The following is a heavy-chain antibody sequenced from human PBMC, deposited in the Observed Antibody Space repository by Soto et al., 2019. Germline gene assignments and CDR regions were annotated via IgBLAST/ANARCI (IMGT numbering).Heavy chain of an antibody. CDR1: GGSISSGGYY. V-gene: IGHV4-31*03. CDR3: ARVGIVVVPAATNYYYYYGMDV. CDR2: IYYSGST. J-gene: IGHJ6*02. Sequence: PSETLSLTCTVSGGSISSGGYYWSWIRQHPGKGLEWIGYIYYSGSTYYNPSLKSRVTISVDTSKNQFSLKLSSVTAADTAVYYCARVGIVVVPAATNYYYYYGMDVWGQGTTVTVSS. D-gene: IGHD2-2*01.